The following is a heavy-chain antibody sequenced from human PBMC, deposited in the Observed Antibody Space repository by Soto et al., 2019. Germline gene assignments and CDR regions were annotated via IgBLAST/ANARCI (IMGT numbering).Heavy chain of an antibody. CDR3: ARRLIVATIDY. J-gene: IGHJ4*02. CDR2: IYVSGTT. Sequence: QLQLQESGPGLVKPSETLSLTCTVSGGSISSSSYYWAWIRQPPGEGLEWSGSIYVSGTTFYNPSLETRGTLSGDASKNQFSLKLHSVTAADTAVYYCARRLIVATIDYWGQGTLVTVSS. CDR1: GGSISSSSYY. D-gene: IGHD5-12*01. V-gene: IGHV4-39*01.